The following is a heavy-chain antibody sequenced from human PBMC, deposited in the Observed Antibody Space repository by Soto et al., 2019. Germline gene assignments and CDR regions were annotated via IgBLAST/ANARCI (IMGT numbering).Heavy chain of an antibody. J-gene: IGHJ6*02. CDR3: ARVSYSSSWFLDYYYGMDV. CDR1: GDIVSSNSAA. D-gene: IGHD6-13*01. Sequence: SQTLSLTCAISGDIVSSNSAAWNWIRQSPSRGLEWLGRTYYRSKWYNDYAVSVKSRITINPDTSKNQFSLQLNSVTPEDTAVYYCARVSYSSSWFLDYYYGMDVWGQGPTVTVSS. V-gene: IGHV6-1*01. CDR2: TYYRSKWYN.